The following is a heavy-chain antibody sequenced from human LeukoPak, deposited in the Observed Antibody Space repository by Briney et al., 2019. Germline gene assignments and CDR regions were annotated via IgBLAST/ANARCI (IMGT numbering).Heavy chain of an antibody. Sequence: GGSLTLSCAASGFSISSNYMSWVRQPPGPGQEWDSLIYVCGSIYYSDSVKGRFTISRDDSKNALYLQMTTLRADDTAVYYCARRQKLVEGNWFDPWGHGTLVTVSS. CDR1: GFSISSNY. V-gene: IGHV3-53*01. CDR3: ARRQKLVEGNWFDP. J-gene: IGHJ5*02. CDR2: IYVCGSI. D-gene: IGHD6-13*01.